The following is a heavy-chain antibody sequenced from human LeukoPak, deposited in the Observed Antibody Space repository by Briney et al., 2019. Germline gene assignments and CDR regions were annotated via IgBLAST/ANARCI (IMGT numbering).Heavy chain of an antibody. CDR1: GGSFSGYY. D-gene: IGHD2-15*01. CDR2: INHSGST. J-gene: IGHJ4*02. Sequence: KPSETPSLTCAVYGGSFSGYYWSWVRQPPRKGLEWIGEINHSGSTNYNPSLKSRVTISVDTSKNQFSLKLSSVTAADTAVYYCARVVVVAAGHDYWGQGTLVTVSS. CDR3: ARVVVVAAGHDY. V-gene: IGHV4-34*01.